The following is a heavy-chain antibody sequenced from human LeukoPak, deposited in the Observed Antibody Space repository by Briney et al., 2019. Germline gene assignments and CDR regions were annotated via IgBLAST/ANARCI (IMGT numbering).Heavy chain of an antibody. CDR3: ARAQGGVVIDY. J-gene: IGHJ4*02. CDR2: ISYDGRNK. D-gene: IGHD3-16*01. CDR1: GFTFSSYN. V-gene: IGHV3-30*04. Sequence: GGSLRLSCAVSGFTFSSYNMHWVRQAPGKGLEWVAVISYDGRNKYYADSVKGRFTISRDNSKNTLYLQMNSLRAEATAVYYCARAQGGVVIDYWGQGTLVTVSS.